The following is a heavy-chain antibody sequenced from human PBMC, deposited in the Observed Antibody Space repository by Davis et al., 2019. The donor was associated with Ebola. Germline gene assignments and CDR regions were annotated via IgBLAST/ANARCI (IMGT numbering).Heavy chain of an antibody. CDR2: IYPGDFDT. D-gene: IGHD3-16*01. V-gene: IGHV5-51*01. CDR1: GYSFSNYW. CDR3: ARGGVPARQFDY. J-gene: IGHJ4*02. Sequence: GESLKISCEASGYSFSNYWIGWVRQMPGKGLEWMGIIYPGDFDTRYSPSFQGQVTISVDRSISTAYLQWSSLEASDTAMYYCARGGVPARQFDYWGQGTLLTVSS.